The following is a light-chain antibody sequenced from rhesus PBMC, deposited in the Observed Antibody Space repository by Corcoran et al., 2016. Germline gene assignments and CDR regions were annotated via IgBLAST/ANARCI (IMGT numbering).Light chain of an antibody. J-gene: IGKJ1*01. Sequence: DIVMTQSPDSLAVSLGEKGTINCKSSQSLLYSSNNKSYLACDHQKPGQAPKLLISWASTRESGVPNRFSGTGSGTDFTLTISGLPAEDVAVYYCQHYYSSPLTFGQGTKVEIK. CDR3: QHYYSSPLT. CDR2: WAS. CDR1: QSLLYSSNNKSY. V-gene: IGKV4-1*01.